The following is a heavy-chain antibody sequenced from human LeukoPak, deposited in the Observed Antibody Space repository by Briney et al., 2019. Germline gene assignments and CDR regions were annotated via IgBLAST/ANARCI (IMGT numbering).Heavy chain of an antibody. J-gene: IGHJ3*02. CDR3: ARVNRMTTVTSSTFDI. CDR1: GYTFSSYG. D-gene: IGHD4-17*01. Sequence: ASVKVSCKASGYTFSSYGIGWVRQAPGQVLEWMGWIRAYDGNTNYAQKLQDRVTMTTDTSTSTVYMELRSLRSDDTAVYYCARVNRMTTVTSSTFDIWGQGTMVTVSS. CDR2: IRAYDGNT. V-gene: IGHV1-18*01.